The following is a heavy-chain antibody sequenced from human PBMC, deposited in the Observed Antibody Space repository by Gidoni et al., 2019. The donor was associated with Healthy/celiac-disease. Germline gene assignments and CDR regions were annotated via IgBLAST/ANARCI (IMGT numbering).Heavy chain of an antibody. V-gene: IGHV5-51*01. Sequence: VKKPGESLKISCKGSGYSFTSYWIGWVRQMPGKGLEWMGIIYPGDSDTRYSPSFQGQVTISADKSISTAYLQWSSLKASDTAMYYCARRAPAYYYGSGSYYNDNYFDYWGQGTLVTVSS. J-gene: IGHJ4*02. CDR2: IYPGDSDT. CDR1: GYSFTSYW. D-gene: IGHD3-10*01. CDR3: ARRAPAYYYGSGSYYNDNYFDY.